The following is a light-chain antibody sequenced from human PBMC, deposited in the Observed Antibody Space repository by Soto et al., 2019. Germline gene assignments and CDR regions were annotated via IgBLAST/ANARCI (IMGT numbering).Light chain of an antibody. V-gene: IGKV1-9*01. J-gene: IGKJ3*01. Sequence: DIQLTQSPSFLSASVGDRVTITCRASQGISSYLAWYQQKPGKAPKLLIYAASTLQSGVPSRFSGSGSGTEFTLTISSLKPEDFATYYCQKLNSYPLTFGPGTKVDIK. CDR1: QGISSY. CDR2: AAS. CDR3: QKLNSYPLT.